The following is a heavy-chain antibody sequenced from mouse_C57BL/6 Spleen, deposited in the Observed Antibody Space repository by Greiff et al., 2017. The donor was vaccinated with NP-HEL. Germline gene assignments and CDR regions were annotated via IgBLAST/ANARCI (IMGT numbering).Heavy chain of an antibody. V-gene: IGHV1-42*01. D-gene: IGHD1-1*01. J-gene: IGHJ2*01. CDR3: ARKIDYYGSGRDFDY. CDR2: INPSTGGT. CDR1: GYSFTGYY. Sequence: VQLQQSGPELVKPGASVKISCKASGYSFTGYYMNWVKQSPEKSLEWIGEINPSTGGTTYNQKFKAKATLTVDKSSSTAYMQLKSLTSEDSAGYYCARKIDYYGSGRDFDYWGQGTTLTGSS.